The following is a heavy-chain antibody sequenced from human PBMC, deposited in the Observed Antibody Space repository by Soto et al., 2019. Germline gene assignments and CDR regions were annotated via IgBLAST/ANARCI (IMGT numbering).Heavy chain of an antibody. CDR2: IIPIFGTA. CDR1: GGTFSSYA. Sequence: GASVKVSCKASGGTFSSYAISWVRQAPGQGLEWMGGIIPIFGTANYAQKFQGRVTITADESTSTAYMELSSLRSEDTAVYYCASRRDYGDYDAFDIWGQGTMVTVSS. CDR3: ASRRDYGDYDAFDI. D-gene: IGHD4-17*01. J-gene: IGHJ3*02. V-gene: IGHV1-69*13.